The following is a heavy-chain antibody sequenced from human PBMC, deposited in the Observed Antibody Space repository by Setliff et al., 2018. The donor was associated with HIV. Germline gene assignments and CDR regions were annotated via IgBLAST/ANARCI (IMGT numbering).Heavy chain of an antibody. V-gene: IGHV4-4*02. CDR2: ISRLGTA. J-gene: IGHJ5*02. D-gene: IGHD7-27*01. Sequence: PSETLSLTCAVSGDSIRSNNWWTWVRQSPGKGLQWIGEISRLGTANYHPSLRSRVTISADQSKGQFSLRLTSVTAADTAVYYCAREKSNWGSKVGYWFDPWGQGTLVTVSS. CDR3: AREKSNWGSKVGYWFDP. CDR1: GDSIRSNNW.